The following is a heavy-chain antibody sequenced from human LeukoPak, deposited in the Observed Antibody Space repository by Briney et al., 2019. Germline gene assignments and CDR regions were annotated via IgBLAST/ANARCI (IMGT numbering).Heavy chain of an antibody. CDR1: GYTLTELS. V-gene: IGHV1-24*01. D-gene: IGHD6-13*01. CDR2: FDPEDGET. CDR3: ARTISIAAAGGDY. J-gene: IGHJ4*02. Sequence: ASVKVSCKVSGYTLTELSMHWVRQAPGKGLEWMGGFDPEDGETIYAQKFQGRVTITADKSTSTAYMELSSLRSEDTAVYYCARTISIAAAGGDYWGQGTLVTVSS.